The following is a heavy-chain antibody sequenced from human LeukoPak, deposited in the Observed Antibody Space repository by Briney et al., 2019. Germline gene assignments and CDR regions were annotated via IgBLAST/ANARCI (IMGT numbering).Heavy chain of an antibody. Sequence: SETLSLSCTVSGASISNSAYYWLWIRQPPGEGLECIGTVHYSGSTFYNPSLKSRVNISVDTSKNQFSLQLSSVAAADTAVYYCARLFFVIDTWGQGTLVTVSS. J-gene: IGHJ5*02. D-gene: IGHD3-3*01. CDR1: GASISNSAYY. CDR3: ARLFFVIDT. CDR2: VHYSGST. V-gene: IGHV4-39*01.